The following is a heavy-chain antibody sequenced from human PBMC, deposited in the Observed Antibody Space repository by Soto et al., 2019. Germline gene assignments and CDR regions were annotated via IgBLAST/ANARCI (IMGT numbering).Heavy chain of an antibody. Sequence: PXGTLSLTCGVSGGTIRSPDWWTCVRRPPGKGLEWIGEIFQSGSTSYTPSLESRVTISVDKSKNQFSLTLTSVTAADTAVYFCARGRGRYSSGWSWFDPWGQGILVTVSS. CDR1: GGTIRSPDW. CDR2: IFQSGST. D-gene: IGHD6-19*01. CDR3: ARGRGRYSSGWSWFDP. V-gene: IGHV4-4*01. J-gene: IGHJ5*02.